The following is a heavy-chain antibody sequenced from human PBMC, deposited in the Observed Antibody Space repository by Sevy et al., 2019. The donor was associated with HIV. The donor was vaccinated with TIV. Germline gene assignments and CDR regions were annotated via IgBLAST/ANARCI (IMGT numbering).Heavy chain of an antibody. V-gene: IGHV1-24*01. J-gene: IGHJ6*02. CDR3: ATGPPENDYSNFYYGMDV. CDR1: GYTLTELS. D-gene: IGHD4-4*01. Sequence: ASVKVSCKVSGYTLTELSMHWVRQAPGKGLEWMGGFDPEDGETIYAQKFQGRVTMTEDTSTDTACMELSSLRSEDTAVYYCATGPPENDYSNFYYGMDVWGQGTTVTVSS. CDR2: FDPEDGET.